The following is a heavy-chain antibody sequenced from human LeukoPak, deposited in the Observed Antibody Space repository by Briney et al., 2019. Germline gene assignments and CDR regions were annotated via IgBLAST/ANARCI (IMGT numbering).Heavy chain of an antibody. D-gene: IGHD3/OR15-3a*01. CDR1: GFTFSRYW. V-gene: IGHV3-7*01. CDR3: ARAQWTAFDYYYYMDV. CDR2: IKVDGSEK. J-gene: IGHJ6*03. Sequence: GGSLRLSCAVSGFTFSRYWMTWVRQAPGKGLEWVANIKVDGSEKYYVDAVKGRFTISRDNAKDSLYLQMNGLRAKDTAIYYCARAQWTAFDYYYYMDVWGKGTTVTVSS.